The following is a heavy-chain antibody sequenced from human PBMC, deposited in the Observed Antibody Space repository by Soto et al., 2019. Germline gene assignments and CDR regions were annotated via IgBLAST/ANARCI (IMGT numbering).Heavy chain of an antibody. D-gene: IGHD2-2*02. V-gene: IGHV3-23*01. CDR3: AKDSPSYTTSPFYFDS. Sequence: GSLRLSCAAFGFYFSKYAMIWFRQSAGKGLQWVSSITSNGDSTYYADSVKGRFTTSRDNSKNTLYLQMNSLRADDTAVFYCAKDSPSYTTSPFYFDSWGQGTLVTVSS. CDR2: ITSNGDST. CDR1: GFYFSKYA. J-gene: IGHJ4*02.